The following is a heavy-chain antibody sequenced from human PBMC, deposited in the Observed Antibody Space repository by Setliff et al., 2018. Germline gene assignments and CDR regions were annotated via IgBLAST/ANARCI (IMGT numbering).Heavy chain of an antibody. CDR2: IYHSGNT. D-gene: IGHD1-26*01. CDR3: AGWWDLLRQDY. J-gene: IGHJ4*02. Sequence: ASETLSLTCNVSGDSISSTYHWGWIRQSPGKGLEWIGTIYHSGNTYYNPSLNSRLTISVDTSKNQFSLRLTSVTAADTAIYYCAGWWDLLRQDYWGQGTLVTVSS. V-gene: IGHV4-38-2*02. CDR1: GDSISSTYH.